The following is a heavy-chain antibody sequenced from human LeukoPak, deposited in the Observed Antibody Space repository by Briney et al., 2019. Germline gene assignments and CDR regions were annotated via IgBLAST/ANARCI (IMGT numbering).Heavy chain of an antibody. V-gene: IGHV3-23*01. CDR2: ISGGGGDT. J-gene: IGHJ3*02. CDR1: GFTLSSYA. Sequence: QTGGSLRLSCAASGFTLSSYAMSWVRQAPGKGLEWVSAISGGGGDTFCADSVQGRFTISRDNSKNTLYLQMYSLRAEDTAVYYCARDDGVGGLLAGGAFDIWGQGTMVTISS. D-gene: IGHD2-15*01. CDR3: ARDDGVGGLLAGGAFDI.